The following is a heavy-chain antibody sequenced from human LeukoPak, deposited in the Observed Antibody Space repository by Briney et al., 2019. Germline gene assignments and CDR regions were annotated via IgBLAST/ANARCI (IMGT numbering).Heavy chain of an antibody. CDR1: GFTFSSYA. J-gene: IGHJ4*02. CDR2: ISGSGGST. V-gene: IGHV3-23*01. Sequence: PGGSPRLSCAASGFTFSSYAMSWVRQAPGNGLEWVSAISGSGGSTYYADSVKGRFTISRDNSKNTLYLQMNSLRAEDTAVYYCAKLLRYFDWLFYDWGQGTLVTVSS. D-gene: IGHD3-9*01. CDR3: AKLLRYFDWLFYD.